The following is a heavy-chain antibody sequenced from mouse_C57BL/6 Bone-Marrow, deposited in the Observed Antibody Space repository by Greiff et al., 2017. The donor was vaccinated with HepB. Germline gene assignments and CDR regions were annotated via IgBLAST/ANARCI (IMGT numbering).Heavy chain of an antibody. Sequence: EVKLMESGGGLVQPGGSLSLSCAASGFTFTDYYMSWVRQPPGKALEWLGFIRNKANGYTTEYSASVKGRFTISRDNSQSILYLQMNALRAEDSATYYCARYWAWFAYWGQGTLVTVSA. D-gene: IGHD4-1*01. CDR3: ARYWAWFAY. J-gene: IGHJ3*01. V-gene: IGHV7-3*01. CDR1: GFTFTDYY. CDR2: IRNKANGYTT.